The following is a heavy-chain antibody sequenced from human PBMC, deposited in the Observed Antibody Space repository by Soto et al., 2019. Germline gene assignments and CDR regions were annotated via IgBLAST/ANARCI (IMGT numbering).Heavy chain of an antibody. J-gene: IGHJ5*02. CDR2: INHSGST. CDR3: ARDRSSGWRWFDP. D-gene: IGHD6-19*01. Sequence: SETLSLTCAVYGGSFSGYYWSWIRQPPGKGLEWIGEINHSGSTNYNPSLKSRVTISVDTSKNQFSLKLSPVTAADTAVYYCARDRSSGWRWFDPWGQGTLVTVSS. CDR1: GGSFSGYY. V-gene: IGHV4-34*01.